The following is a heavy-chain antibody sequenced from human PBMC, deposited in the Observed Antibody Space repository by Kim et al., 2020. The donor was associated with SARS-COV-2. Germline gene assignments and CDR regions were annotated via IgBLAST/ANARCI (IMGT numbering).Heavy chain of an antibody. V-gene: IGHV3-33*06. CDR3: AKDGTWFGELQPYYFDY. J-gene: IGHJ4*02. D-gene: IGHD3-10*01. CDR1: GFTFSSYS. Sequence: GGSLRLSCAASGFTFSSYSMHWVRQAPGKGLEWVAVIWYDGSNKYYADSVKGRFTISRDNSKNTLYLQMNSLRAEDTAVYYCAKDGTWFGELQPYYFDYWGQGTLVTVSS. CDR2: IWYDGSNK.